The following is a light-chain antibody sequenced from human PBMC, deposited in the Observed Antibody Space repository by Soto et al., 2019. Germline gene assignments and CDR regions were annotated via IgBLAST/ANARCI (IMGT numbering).Light chain of an antibody. J-gene: IGKJ1*01. CDR3: QHYVTSLTT. CDR1: QSVSSNY. Sequence: EIVMTQSPATLSVSPGERATLSCRASQSVSSNYLAWYQQKPGQAPRLLIFGASIRVKGIPDRFIGSGSGTDFTLTISRLEPEDFAVYYCQHYVTSLTTFGQGTKVDIK. V-gene: IGKV3-20*01. CDR2: GAS.